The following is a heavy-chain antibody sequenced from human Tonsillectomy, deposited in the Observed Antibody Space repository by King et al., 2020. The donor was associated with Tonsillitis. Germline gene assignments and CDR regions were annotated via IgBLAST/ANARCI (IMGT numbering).Heavy chain of an antibody. D-gene: IGHD2-8*01. J-gene: IGHJ4*02. CDR1: GYSFSNYW. V-gene: IGHV5-51*01. CDR2: IYPGDSDT. Sequence: VQLVESGAEVRKPGESLKISCQGSGYSFSNYWIAWVRQMPGKGLEWMGIIYPGDSDTRYSPSFQGQVSISADKSISTAYLQWSSLKASDTAMYYCARLRTSPYYFDFWGQGTLVIVSS. CDR3: ARLRTSPYYFDF.